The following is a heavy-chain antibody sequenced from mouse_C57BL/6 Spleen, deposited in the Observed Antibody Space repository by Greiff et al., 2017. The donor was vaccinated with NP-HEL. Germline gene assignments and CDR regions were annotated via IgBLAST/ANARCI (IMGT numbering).Heavy chain of an antibody. Sequence: QVQLQQSGPELVKPGASVKISCKASGYAFSSSWMNWVKQRPGKGLEWIGRIYPGDGDTNYNGKFKGKATLTADKSSSTAYMQLSSLTSEDSAVYFCARGRYSNFLDYWGQGTSVTVSS. CDR1: GYAFSSSW. J-gene: IGHJ4*01. CDR3: ARGRYSNFLDY. CDR2: IYPGDGDT. V-gene: IGHV1-82*01. D-gene: IGHD2-5*01.